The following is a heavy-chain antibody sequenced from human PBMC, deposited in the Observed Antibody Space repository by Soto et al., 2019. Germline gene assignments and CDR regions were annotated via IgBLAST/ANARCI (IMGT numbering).Heavy chain of an antibody. Sequence: PSETLSLTCTVSGGSMSSHYWTWLRQPPGKGLEWIGYISYSGSTYYNPSLKSRVTISADTSRNQFSLKLSSVIAADTAVYYCARADPDASVGYWGQGPLVTVSS. CDR1: GGSMSSHY. V-gene: IGHV4-59*11. CDR3: ARADPDASVGY. J-gene: IGHJ4*02. D-gene: IGHD3-16*01. CDR2: ISYSGST.